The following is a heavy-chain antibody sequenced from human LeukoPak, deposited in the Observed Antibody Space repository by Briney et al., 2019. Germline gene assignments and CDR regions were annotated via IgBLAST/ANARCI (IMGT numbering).Heavy chain of an antibody. CDR1: GGSISSGGYY. D-gene: IGHD7-27*01. CDR3: ARDDGLFEDINWAHAFDI. CDR2: VYYSGST. V-gene: IGHV4-61*08. J-gene: IGHJ3*02. Sequence: SETLSLTCTVSGGSISSGGYYWGWIRQHPGKGLEWIGYVYYSGSTNYNPSLKSRVTISVDTSKNQFSLKLSSVTAADTAVYYCARDDGLFEDINWAHAFDIWGQGTMVTVSS.